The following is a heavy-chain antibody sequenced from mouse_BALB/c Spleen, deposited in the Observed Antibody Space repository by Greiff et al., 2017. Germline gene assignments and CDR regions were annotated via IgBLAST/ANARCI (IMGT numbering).Heavy chain of an antibody. CDR3: AREGGNSGGGFAY. J-gene: IGHJ3*01. CDR1: GFTFSDYY. V-gene: IGHV5-4*02. D-gene: IGHD2-1*01. Sequence: EVQLVESGGGLVKPGGSLKLSCAASGFTFSDYYMYWVRQTPEKRLEWVATISDGGSYTYDPDSVKGRFTISRDNAKNNLYLEMSSLKSEDTAMYYCAREGGNSGGGFAYGGQGTLVTVSA. CDR2: ISDGGSYT.